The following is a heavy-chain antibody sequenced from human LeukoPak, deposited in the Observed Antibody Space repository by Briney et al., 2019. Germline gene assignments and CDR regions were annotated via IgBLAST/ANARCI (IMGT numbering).Heavy chain of an antibody. D-gene: IGHD1-14*01. CDR1: GFTFSSYA. J-gene: IGHJ6*03. Sequence: PGGSLRLSCAASGFTFSSYAMHWVRQAPGKGLEWVAVISYDGSNKYYADSVKGRFTISRDNSKNTLYLQMNSLRAEDTAVYYCAFSLETGRGYYYMDVWGKGTTVTVSS. V-gene: IGHV3-30*04. CDR3: AFSLETGRGYYYMDV. CDR2: ISYDGSNK.